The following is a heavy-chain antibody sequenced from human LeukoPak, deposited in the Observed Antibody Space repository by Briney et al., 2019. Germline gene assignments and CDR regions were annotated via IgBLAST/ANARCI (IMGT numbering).Heavy chain of an antibody. J-gene: IGHJ3*01. CDR1: GFTFNNYA. D-gene: IGHD3-10*01. V-gene: IGHV3-23*01. CDR2: ISNFGGET. Sequence: GGSLRLSCAVSGFTFNNYAMSWVRQAPGKGLEWVSSISNFGGETYYADSVNGRFTISRDNSKNTLYVQMNNLRAEDTAVYYCASLYYYGSRPRHAFDFRGQGTMVTVSS. CDR3: ASLYYYGSRPRHAFDF.